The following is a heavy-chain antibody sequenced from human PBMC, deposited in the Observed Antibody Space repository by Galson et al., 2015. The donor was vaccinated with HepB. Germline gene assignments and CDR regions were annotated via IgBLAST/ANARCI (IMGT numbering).Heavy chain of an antibody. J-gene: IGHJ3*02. D-gene: IGHD6-19*01. V-gene: IGHV1-69*13. Sequence: SVKVSCKASGGTFSSYAISWVRQAPGQGLEWMGGIIPIFGTANYAQKFQGRVTITADESTSTAYMELSSLRSEDTAVYYCAGGLSRYSSGWYVAFDIWGQGTMVTVSS. CDR2: IIPIFGTA. CDR1: GGTFSSYA. CDR3: AGGLSRYSSGWYVAFDI.